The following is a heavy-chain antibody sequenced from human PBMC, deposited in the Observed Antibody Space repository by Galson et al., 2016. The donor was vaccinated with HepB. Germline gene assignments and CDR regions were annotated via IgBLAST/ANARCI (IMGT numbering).Heavy chain of an antibody. V-gene: IGHV3-7*03. CDR2: IKFDGNEN. CDR3: ASLRFKGFDL. Sequence: LRLSCAASGFTFSSYWMTWVRQAPGKGLEWVANIKFDGNENDYVDSVKGRFTISRDNAKNSLYLQMNSLRVDDTAVYYCASLRFKGFDLWGRGTLVTVSS. CDR1: GFTFSSYW. D-gene: IGHD3-3*01. J-gene: IGHJ2*01.